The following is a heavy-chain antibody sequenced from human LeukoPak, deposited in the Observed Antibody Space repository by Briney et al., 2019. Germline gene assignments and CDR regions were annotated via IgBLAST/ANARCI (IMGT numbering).Heavy chain of an antibody. CDR2: IYPGDSET. CDR1: GYRFTNYW. J-gene: IGHJ4*02. CDR3: ARFLNYDFFSGYGDY. D-gene: IGHD3-3*01. V-gene: IGHV5-51*01. Sequence: GKSLKISCQGSGYRFTNYWIGWVRQMPGKGVEWMVIIYPGDSETRYSPSFQGQVTISADKSTSTAYLQWGSLKASDTAMYYCARFLNYDFFSGYGDYWGQGILVTVSS.